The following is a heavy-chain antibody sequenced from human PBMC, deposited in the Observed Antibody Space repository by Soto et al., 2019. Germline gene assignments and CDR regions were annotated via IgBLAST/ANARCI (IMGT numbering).Heavy chain of an antibody. CDR3: ARSLSALCSLGDFNY. Sequence: EVHLLESGGGLVQPGGSLRLSCAASGFTFSRYALNWVRQAPGKGLEWVAGISGSGTGTHYAPSVKGRFIISSDSSKNTFYLRMNSLRAEDPAMYYCARSLSALCSLGDFNYWGQGALVTVSS. D-gene: IGHD3-16*01. J-gene: IGHJ4*02. CDR1: GFTFSRYA. V-gene: IGHV3-23*01. CDR2: ISGSGTGT.